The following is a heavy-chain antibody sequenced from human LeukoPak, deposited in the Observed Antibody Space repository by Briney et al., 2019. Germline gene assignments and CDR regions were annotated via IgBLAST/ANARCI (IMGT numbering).Heavy chain of an antibody. V-gene: IGHV4-59*12. CDR3: ARGTITTVTDS. CDR2: IYLRGNT. Sequence: SETLSLTCTVSGGSISSYYWGWIRQPPGKGLEWVGEIYLRGNTNYNPSLESRATISVDESKTQLSLRLESVTAADTAVYYCARGTITTVTDSWGPGTLVTVSS. J-gene: IGHJ4*02. CDR1: GGSISSYY. D-gene: IGHD4-17*01.